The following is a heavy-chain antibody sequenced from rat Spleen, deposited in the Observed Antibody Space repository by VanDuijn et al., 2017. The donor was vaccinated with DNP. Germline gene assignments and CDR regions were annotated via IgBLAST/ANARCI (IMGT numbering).Heavy chain of an antibody. CDR2: IIYDGNRT. V-gene: IGHV5S10*01. Sequence: EVQLVESGGGLVQPGRSLKLSCAASGFTFSDYNMAWVRQAPKKGLEWVATIIYDGNRTYYRDSVKGRFTLSRDNEKSTLYLQMDSLRSEDTATYYCATFITTTYNWFASWGQGILVTVS. CDR3: ATFITTTYNWFAS. J-gene: IGHJ3*01. D-gene: IGHD1-10*01. CDR1: GFTFSDYN.